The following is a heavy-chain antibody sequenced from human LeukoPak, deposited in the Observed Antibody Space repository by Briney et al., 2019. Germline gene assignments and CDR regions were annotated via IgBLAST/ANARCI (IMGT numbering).Heavy chain of an antibody. J-gene: IGHJ4*02. D-gene: IGHD3-10*01. V-gene: IGHV1-2*02. CDR1: GFTFTGYY. Sequence: WASVKVSCKASGFTFTGYYMHWVRQAPGQGLEWMGWINPNSGGTNYAQKFQGRVTMTRDTSISTAYMELSRLRSDDTAVYYCAGVIGFGELSLGYWGQGTLVTVSS. CDR2: INPNSGGT. CDR3: AGVIGFGELSLGY.